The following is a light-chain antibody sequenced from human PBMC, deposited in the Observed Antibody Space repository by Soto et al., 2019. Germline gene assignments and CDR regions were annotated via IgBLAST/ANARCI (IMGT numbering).Light chain of an antibody. J-gene: IGLJ1*01. V-gene: IGLV2-23*02. CDR3: CSYGGSTTFYV. CDR1: SRDVGGYDL. CDR2: EVN. Sequence: QSALTQPASVSGSLGQSITISCTGTSRDVGGYDLVSWYQQHPGKVPKFLIYEVNKRPSGVSDRFSGSKSGNTATLTISGLLAEDEADYYCCSYGGSTTFYVFGSGTKVTVL.